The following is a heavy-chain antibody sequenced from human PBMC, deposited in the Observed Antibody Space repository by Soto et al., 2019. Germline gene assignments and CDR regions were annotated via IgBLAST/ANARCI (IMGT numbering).Heavy chain of an antibody. CDR1: GGSISSSSYY. Sequence: QLQLQESGPGLVKPSETLSLTCTVSGGSISSSSYYWGWIRQPPGKGLEWIGSIYYSGYTYYNPSLKSRVTISVDTSTNQFSLTLSSVTAADTAVYYCARHNGPLYVGYYYDMDVWGQGTTVTVSS. CDR3: ARHNGPLYVGYYYDMDV. V-gene: IGHV4-39*01. CDR2: IYYSGYT. J-gene: IGHJ6*02. D-gene: IGHD3-16*01.